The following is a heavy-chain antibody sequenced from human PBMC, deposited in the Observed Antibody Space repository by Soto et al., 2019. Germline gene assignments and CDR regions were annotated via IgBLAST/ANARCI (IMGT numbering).Heavy chain of an antibody. V-gene: IGHV3-30*19. CDR3: ERDQVYEGNDNVYYGMDV. CDR1: GFTFSRFG. Sequence: QVQLVESGGGVVQPGRSLRLSCAPSGFTFSRFGMHWVRQAPGKGLEWVALISYDGSNKYYADSVQGRFTISRDNSRSTLYLQMSRLRAEDTAVYYCERDQVYEGNDNVYYGMDVWGQGTTVTVSS. D-gene: IGHD1-1*01. J-gene: IGHJ6*02. CDR2: ISYDGSNK.